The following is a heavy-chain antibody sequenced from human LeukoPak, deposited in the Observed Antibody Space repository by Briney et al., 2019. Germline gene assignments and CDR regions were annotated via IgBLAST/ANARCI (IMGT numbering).Heavy chain of an antibody. V-gene: IGHV4-34*01. Sequence: PSETLSLTCAVYGGSFSGYYWSWIRQPPGKGLEWIGSIYYSGSTYYNPSLKSRVTISVDTSKNQFSLKLSSVTAADTAVYYCARVVITNLFDYWGQGTLVTVSS. CDR2: IYYSGST. J-gene: IGHJ4*02. CDR3: ARVVITNLFDY. D-gene: IGHD3-22*01. CDR1: GGSFSGYY.